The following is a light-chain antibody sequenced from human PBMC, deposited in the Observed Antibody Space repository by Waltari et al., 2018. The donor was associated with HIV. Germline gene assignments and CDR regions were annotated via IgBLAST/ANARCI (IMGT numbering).Light chain of an antibody. Sequence: QSVLTQPPSASGTPGQRVTIACSGSSSNIGSNYVYWYQQLPGTAPKPLIYRNNPRPSGVLDRFSGSKSGTSASLAISGLRSEDEADYYCAAWDDSLSGWVFGGGTKLTVL. J-gene: IGLJ3*02. V-gene: IGLV1-47*01. CDR1: SSNIGSNY. CDR3: AAWDDSLSGWV. CDR2: RNN.